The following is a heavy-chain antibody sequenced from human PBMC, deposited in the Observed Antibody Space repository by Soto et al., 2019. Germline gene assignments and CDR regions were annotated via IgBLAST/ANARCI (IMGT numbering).Heavy chain of an antibody. CDR1: GFTFSNYW. J-gene: IGHJ6*02. CDR3: IAQMTTVTTYYGMDV. CDR2: INPDGSNT. Sequence: HPGGSLRLSCAASGFTFSNYWMHWVRQAPGKGLQWVSRINPDGSNTNYADSVKGRFTISRDNAKNTLYLQMNSLRAEDTAVYYCIAQMTTVTTYYGMDVWGQGTTVTVSS. D-gene: IGHD4-4*01. V-gene: IGHV3-74*01.